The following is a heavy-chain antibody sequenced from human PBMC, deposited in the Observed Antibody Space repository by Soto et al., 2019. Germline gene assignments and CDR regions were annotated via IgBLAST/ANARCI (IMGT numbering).Heavy chain of an antibody. J-gene: IGHJ5*02. CDR3: ARGRITMVRGCNWFDP. D-gene: IGHD3-10*01. CDR1: GGSFSGYY. CDR2: INHSGST. V-gene: IGHV4-34*01. Sequence: QVQLQQWGAGLLKPSETLSLTCAVYGGSFSGYYWSWIRQPPGKGLEWIGEINHSGSTNYNPSLKSRVTISVDTSKNQFSLKLSSVTAADTAVYYCARGRITMVRGCNWFDPWGQGTLVAVSS.